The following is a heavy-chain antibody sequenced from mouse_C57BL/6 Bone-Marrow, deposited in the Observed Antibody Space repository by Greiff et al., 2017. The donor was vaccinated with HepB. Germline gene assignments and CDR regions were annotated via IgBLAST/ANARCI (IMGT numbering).Heavy chain of an antibody. CDR1: GFTFSDYG. D-gene: IGHD2-3*01. J-gene: IGHJ4*01. V-gene: IGHV5-15*01. Sequence: EVMLVESGGGLVQPGGSLKLSCAASGFTFSDYGMAWVRQAPRKGPEWVAFISNLAYSIYYADTVTGRFTISRENAKNTLYLEMSSLRSEDTAMYYCARLYDPSMDYWGQGTSVTVSS. CDR3: ARLYDPSMDY. CDR2: ISNLAYSI.